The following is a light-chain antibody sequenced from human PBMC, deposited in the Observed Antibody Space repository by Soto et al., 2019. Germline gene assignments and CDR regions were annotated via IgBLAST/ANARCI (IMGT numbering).Light chain of an antibody. CDR1: QSFTTY. J-gene: IGKJ3*01. Sequence: DIQMTQSPSSLSASVGDRVTTTCRASQSFTTYLNWYQQKPGKAPKLLIYAASSLQRGVPSRFSGSGSGTEFTLTITSLQPEDFATYYCLQSYSPPFTFGPGTKVDIK. CDR3: LQSYSPPFT. V-gene: IGKV1-39*01. CDR2: AAS.